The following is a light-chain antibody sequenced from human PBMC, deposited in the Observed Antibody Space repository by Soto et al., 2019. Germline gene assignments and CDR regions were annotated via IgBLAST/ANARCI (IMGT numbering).Light chain of an antibody. Sequence: QSALTQPASVSGSPGQSITISCTGTSNDVGSYYLVSWYQQHPGKAPKLMIYEVSKRPSGVSNRFSASKSGNTASLTISGLQAEDEADYYCCSYGAYGGTRTLVFGGGTKLTVL. CDR2: EVS. V-gene: IGLV2-23*02. CDR1: SNDVGSYYL. CDR3: CSYGAYGGTRTLV. J-gene: IGLJ2*01.